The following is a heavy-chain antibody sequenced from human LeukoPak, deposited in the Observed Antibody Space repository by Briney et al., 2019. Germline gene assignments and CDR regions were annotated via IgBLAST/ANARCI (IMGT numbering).Heavy chain of an antibody. V-gene: IGHV3-53*01. CDR2: IYSGGST. J-gene: IGHJ4*02. D-gene: IGHD1-26*01. CDR1: GFTVSSNY. Sequence: PGGSLRLSCAASGFTVSSNYMSWVRQAPGKGLEWVSVIYSGGSTYYADSVKGRFTISRDNSKNTLYLQMNSLRAEDTAVYYCASGSYRIRFDYWGQGTLVTVSS. CDR3: ASGSYRIRFDY.